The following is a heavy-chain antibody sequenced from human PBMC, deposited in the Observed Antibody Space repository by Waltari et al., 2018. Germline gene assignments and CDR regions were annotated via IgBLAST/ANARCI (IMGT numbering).Heavy chain of an antibody. CDR3: AKGETTGWYRCFDY. CDR1: GFTFTSYA. J-gene: IGHJ4*02. D-gene: IGHD6-19*01. CDR2: ITASGHIT. V-gene: IGHV3-23*04. Sequence: EVQLVDSGGDLTQPGGSMRLSCVDSGFTFTSYARSWVRQVPGKGLEWVSSITASGHITYSADSVKGRFSISRDNSKNTVYLQMDSLRAEDTAVYHCAKGETTGWYRCFDYWGQGTQVTVSS.